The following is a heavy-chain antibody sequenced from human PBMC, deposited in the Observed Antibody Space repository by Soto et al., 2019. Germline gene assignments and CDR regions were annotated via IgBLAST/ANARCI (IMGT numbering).Heavy chain of an antibody. CDR1: GFTFDKFD. CDR2: TSYDGDKK. V-gene: IGHV3-30-3*01. D-gene: IGHD2-2*02. CDR3: VREGGVPSAIGHYYYGMDV. J-gene: IGHJ6*02. Sequence: GGSLRLSCAASGFTFDKFDMHWVRQAPGRGLQWVAVTSYDGDKKYYAASVKGRFTISRDNSNNTLHLQMNNLRDDDTAVYYCVREGGVPSAIGHYYYGMDVWGQGTAVTVTS.